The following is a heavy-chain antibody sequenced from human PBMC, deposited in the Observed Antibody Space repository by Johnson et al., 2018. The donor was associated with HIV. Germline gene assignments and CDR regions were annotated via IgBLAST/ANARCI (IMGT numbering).Heavy chain of an antibody. CDR3: ARDRGYWDAFDI. J-gene: IGHJ3*02. D-gene: IGHD3-22*01. Sequence: VQLVESGGGLVQPGGSLRLSCAASGFTFSSYAMSWVRQAPGKGLEWVSAISSSGTTVYYADSVRGRFSISRDNTKHSLYLQMNSLRAEDTALYYCARDRGYWDAFDIWGQGTMVTVSS. CDR2: ISSSGTTV. V-gene: IGHV3-48*04. CDR1: GFTFSSYA.